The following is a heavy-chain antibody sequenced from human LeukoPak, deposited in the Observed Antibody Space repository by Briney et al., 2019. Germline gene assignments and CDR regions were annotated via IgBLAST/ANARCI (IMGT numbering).Heavy chain of an antibody. CDR3: ARDETGSGWFDP. CDR2: IIPIFGTA. D-gene: IGHD3-10*01. V-gene: IGHV1-69*13. CDR1: GGTFSSYA. J-gene: IGHJ5*02. Sequence: ASVKVSCKASGGTFSSYAISWVRQAPGQGLEWMGGIIPIFGTANYAQKFQGRVTITADESTSTAYMELSGLRSEDTAVYYCARDETGSGWFDPWGQGTLVTVSS.